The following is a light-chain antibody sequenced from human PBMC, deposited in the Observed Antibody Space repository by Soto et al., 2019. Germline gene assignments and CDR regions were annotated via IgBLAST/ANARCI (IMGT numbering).Light chain of an antibody. J-gene: IGLJ2*01. CDR1: SSNIGADYD. Sequence: QSVLTQPPSVSGAPGLRVIISCTGTSSNIGADYDVHWYRQLPGTAPKLLIYGNNNRPSGVPNRFFASKSGTSASLAITGHQPDDEADYYCQSYDGSLSAVVFGGGTKVTVL. CDR3: QSYDGSLSAVV. CDR2: GNN. V-gene: IGLV1-40*01.